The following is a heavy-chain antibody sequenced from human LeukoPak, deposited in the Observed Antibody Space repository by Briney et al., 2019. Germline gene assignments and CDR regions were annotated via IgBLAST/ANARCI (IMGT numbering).Heavy chain of an antibody. CDR2: ISGSGDNT. Sequence: GGSLRLSCAASGFTFSSYAMSWVRQAPGKGLEWVSGISGSGDNTYYADSVKGRFTISRDKAKNTLYLQMNSLRAEDTAVYYCARLPAFYYDSSHYHYGYWGQGTLVTVSS. V-gene: IGHV3-23*01. CDR3: ARLPAFYYDSSHYHYGY. J-gene: IGHJ4*02. CDR1: GFTFSSYA. D-gene: IGHD3-22*01.